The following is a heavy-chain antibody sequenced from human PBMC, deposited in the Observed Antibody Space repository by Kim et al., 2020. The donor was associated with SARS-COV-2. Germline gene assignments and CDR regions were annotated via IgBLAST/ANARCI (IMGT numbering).Heavy chain of an antibody. J-gene: IGHJ6*02. CDR1: GFTFSSYA. V-gene: IGHV3-30-3*01. D-gene: IGHD2-2*01. CDR2: ISYDGSNK. CDR3: ARDSYCSSTSCYLDYYGMDV. Sequence: GGFLRLSCAASGFTFSSYAMHWVRQAPGKGLEWVAVISYDGSNKYYADSVKGRFTISRDNSKNTLYLQMNSLRAEDTAVYYCARDSYCSSTSCYLDYYGMDVWGQGTTVTVSS.